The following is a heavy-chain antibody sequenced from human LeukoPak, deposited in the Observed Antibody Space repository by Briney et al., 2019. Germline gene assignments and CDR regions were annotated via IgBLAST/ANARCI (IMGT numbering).Heavy chain of an antibody. Sequence: PSETLSLTCTVSGYSISSGYYWGWIRQPPGKGLEWIGSIYHSGSTYYNPSLKSRVTISVDTSKNQFSLKLSSVTAADTAVYYCARDRGDGYGYFWDYWGQGTLVTVSS. V-gene: IGHV4-38-2*02. CDR2: IYHSGST. J-gene: IGHJ4*02. CDR1: GYSISSGYY. D-gene: IGHD5-12*01. CDR3: ARDRGDGYGYFWDY.